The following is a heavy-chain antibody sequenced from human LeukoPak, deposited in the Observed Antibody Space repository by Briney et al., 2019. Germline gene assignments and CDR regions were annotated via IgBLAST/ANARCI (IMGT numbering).Heavy chain of an antibody. J-gene: IGHJ4*02. V-gene: IGHV1-2*02. CDR2: INPNSGGT. D-gene: IGHD3-16*02. CDR1: GYTFTGYY. Sequence: ASVKVSCKASGYTFTGYYMHWVRQAPGRGLEWMGWINPNSGGTNYAQKFQGRVTMTRDTSISTAYMELSRLRSDDTAVYYCARDNFQYYDYVWGSYRYRGIDYWGQGTLVTVSS. CDR3: ARDNFQYYDYVWGSYRYRGIDY.